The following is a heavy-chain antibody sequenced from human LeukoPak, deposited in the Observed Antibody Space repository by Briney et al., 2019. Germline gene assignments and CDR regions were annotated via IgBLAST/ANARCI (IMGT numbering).Heavy chain of an antibody. V-gene: IGHV3-7*01. CDR2: IKQDGSEK. D-gene: IGHD6-13*01. Sequence: GGSLRLSCAASGFTFSSYWMSWVRQAPGKGLEWVANIKQDGSEKYYVDSVKGRFTISRDNAKNSLYLQMNSLRAEDTAVYYCASPYSSRWYELCYWGQGTLVTVSS. J-gene: IGHJ4*02. CDR3: ASPYSSRWYELCY. CDR1: GFTFSSYW.